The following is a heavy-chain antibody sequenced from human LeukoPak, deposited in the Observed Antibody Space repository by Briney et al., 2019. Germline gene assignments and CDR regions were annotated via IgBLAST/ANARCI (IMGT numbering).Heavy chain of an antibody. D-gene: IGHD3-10*01. Sequence: SETLSLTCTVSGGSISSYYWSWIRQPAGEGLEWIGRIYTSGSTNYNPSLKSRVTMSVDTSKNQFSLKLSSVTAADTAVYYCARVFYYGSGITFDPWGQGTLVTVSS. CDR1: GGSISSYY. V-gene: IGHV4-4*07. CDR2: IYTSGST. CDR3: ARVFYYGSGITFDP. J-gene: IGHJ5*02.